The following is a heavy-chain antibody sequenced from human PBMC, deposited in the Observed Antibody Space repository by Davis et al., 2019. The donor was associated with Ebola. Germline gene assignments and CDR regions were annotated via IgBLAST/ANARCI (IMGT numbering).Heavy chain of an antibody. CDR3: AREATTISYRFDF. Sequence: ASVKVSCKASGYTFTAYYIHWVRQAPGQGLEWMGCINPNSGGTNYAQKFQGRVTMTRDTSISTAYMELTRLTSDDTAVYYCAREATTISYRFDFWGQGTLVTVSS. V-gene: IGHV1-2*02. D-gene: IGHD3-9*01. J-gene: IGHJ4*02. CDR2: INPNSGGT. CDR1: GYTFTAYY.